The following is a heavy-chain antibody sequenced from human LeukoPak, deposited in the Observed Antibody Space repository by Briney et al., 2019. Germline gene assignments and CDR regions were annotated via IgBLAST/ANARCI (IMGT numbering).Heavy chain of an antibody. CDR1: GFTFRNYW. CDR2: IDPPGSDK. D-gene: IGHD4-17*01. CDR3: ARIPTTVTKAPG. V-gene: IGHV3-7*01. Sequence: GGSLRLSCAASGFTFRNYWMGWVRQAPGKGLEWVAYIDPPGSDKYYVDSVTGRFTISSDHAKNSLYLQMNSLRDEDAAVYYCARIPTTVTKAPGWGQGTLVTVSS. J-gene: IGHJ4*02.